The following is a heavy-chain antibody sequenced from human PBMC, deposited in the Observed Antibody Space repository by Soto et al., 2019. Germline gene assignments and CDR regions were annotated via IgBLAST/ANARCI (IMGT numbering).Heavy chain of an antibody. CDR2: IKTKSDGGPT. J-gene: IGHJ5*02. V-gene: IGHV3-15*01. CDR3: TTDSGYQPRRGWLDH. D-gene: IGHD3-22*01. CDR1: GFPFSNAW. Sequence: PRGSLRLSCAASGFPFSNAWMSWVRQAPGKGMEWVGRIKTKSDGGPTDYAAPVKGRFTISRDDSKNTLYLEMNGLKTEDTAVYHCTTDSGYQPRRGWLDHGAQATMVTVS.